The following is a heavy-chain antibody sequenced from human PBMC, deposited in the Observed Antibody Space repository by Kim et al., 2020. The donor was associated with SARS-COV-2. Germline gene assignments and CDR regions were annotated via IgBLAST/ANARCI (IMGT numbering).Heavy chain of an antibody. CDR2: ISYDGSNK. V-gene: IGHV3-30*18. CDR1: GFTFSSYG. J-gene: IGHJ6*02. Sequence: GGSLRLSCAASGFTFSSYGMHWVRQAPGKGLEWVAVISYDGSNKYYADSVKGRFTISRDNSKNTLYLQMNSLRAEDTAVYYCAKDQLRYSSNSYKHRYYYYYGMDVWGQGTTVTVSS. CDR3: AKDQLRYSSNSYKHRYYYYYGMDV. D-gene: IGHD6-13*01.